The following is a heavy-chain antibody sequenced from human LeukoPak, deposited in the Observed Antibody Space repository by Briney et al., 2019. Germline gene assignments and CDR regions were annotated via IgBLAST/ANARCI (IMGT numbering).Heavy chain of an antibody. Sequence: ASVKVSFKASGYIFTSYYMHWVRQAPGQGLEWMGIINPSGGSANYAQKFQGRVTMTRDTSTSTVFMELSSLRSEDTAVYSCARVIRPSSHYYYYGMDVWGQGTTVTVSS. CDR2: INPSGGSA. J-gene: IGHJ6*02. V-gene: IGHV1-46*01. CDR3: ARVIRPSSHYYYYGMDV. CDR1: GYIFTSYY. D-gene: IGHD6-19*01.